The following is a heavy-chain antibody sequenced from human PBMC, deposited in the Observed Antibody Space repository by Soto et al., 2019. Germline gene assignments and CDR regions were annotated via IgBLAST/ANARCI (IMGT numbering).Heavy chain of an antibody. J-gene: IGHJ5*02. CDR3: ARGDFYSGDL. D-gene: IGHD4-4*01. CDR2: INEDESEK. CDR1: GFTFRSYW. Sequence: EVQLVESGGGLVQPGGSLRLSCVASGFTFRSYWMSWVRQAPGKGLEWVANINEDESEKNYVYSVKGRFTISRDNAKNSLYLQMNSLRAEDTAMYFCARGDFYSGDLWGKGTLVTVSP. V-gene: IGHV3-7*05.